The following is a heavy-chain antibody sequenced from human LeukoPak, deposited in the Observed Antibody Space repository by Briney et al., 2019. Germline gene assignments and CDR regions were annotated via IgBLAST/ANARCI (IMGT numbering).Heavy chain of an antibody. D-gene: IGHD3-10*01. J-gene: IGHJ4*02. V-gene: IGHV4-34*01. Sequence: KPSETLSLTCAVYGGSFSGYYWTWLRQPPGKGLEWIGEINHSGRTNYNPSLKSRVTISVDTSNNQFSLKLSSVTAADTAVYYCARQDFGSGVLPGYWGQGTLVTVSS. CDR2: INHSGRT. CDR3: ARQDFGSGVLPGY. CDR1: GGSFSGYY.